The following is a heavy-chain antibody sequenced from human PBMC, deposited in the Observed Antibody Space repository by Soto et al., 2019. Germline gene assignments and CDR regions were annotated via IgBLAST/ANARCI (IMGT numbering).Heavy chain of an antibody. CDR3: ARRYSRGRFDP. J-gene: IGHJ5*02. D-gene: IGHD6-13*01. Sequence: QLQLQESSPGLVKPSETLSLTCTVSGGSISSSSYYWGWIRQPPGKGLEWIGSIYYSGSTYYNPSLKSRVTISVDTSKNQFSLKLSSVTAADTAVYYCARRYSRGRFDPWGQGTLVTVSS. V-gene: IGHV4-39*01. CDR1: GGSISSSSYY. CDR2: IYYSGST.